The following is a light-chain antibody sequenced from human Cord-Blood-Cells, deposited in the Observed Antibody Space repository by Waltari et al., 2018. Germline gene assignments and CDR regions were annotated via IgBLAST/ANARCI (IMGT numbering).Light chain of an antibody. V-gene: IGKV3-15*01. CDR2: GAS. J-gene: IGKJ1*01. Sequence: EIVMTQSPATLSVSPGERATLSCRASQSVSSNLAWYQQKPGQAPRVLIYGASARATVIPARFSGSGSGTEFTLTISSLQSEDFAVYYCQQYNNLPKTFGQGTKVEIK. CDR3: QQYNNLPKT. CDR1: QSVSSN.